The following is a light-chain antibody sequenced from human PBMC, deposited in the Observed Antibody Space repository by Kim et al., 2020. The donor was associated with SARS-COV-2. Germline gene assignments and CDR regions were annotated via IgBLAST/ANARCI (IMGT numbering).Light chain of an antibody. Sequence: SYELTQPPSVSVSPGQTARITCSADALPNKYSYWYQQRPGQAPVLLIDKDYERPSGIPERFSGSRSGTTVTLTIRGVQAEDEADYYCQSADSSGAWVFGGGTQLTVL. J-gene: IGLJ3*02. CDR1: ALPNKY. CDR3: QSADSSGAWV. V-gene: IGLV3-25*03. CDR2: KDY.